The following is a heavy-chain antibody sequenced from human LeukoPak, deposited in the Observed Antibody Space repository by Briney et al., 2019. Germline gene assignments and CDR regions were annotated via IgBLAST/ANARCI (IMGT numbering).Heavy chain of an antibody. Sequence: SQTLSLTCAVYAGSFTGYYCGWIRQPPGKGLEWIGEINHSGSTNYNPSLKSRVTISVDTSKNQFSLKLSSVTAADTAVYYCARARWLQFGAFDYWGQGTLVTVSS. CDR3: ARARWLQFGAFDY. V-gene: IGHV4-34*01. CDR2: INHSGST. J-gene: IGHJ4*02. D-gene: IGHD5-24*01. CDR1: AGSFTGYY.